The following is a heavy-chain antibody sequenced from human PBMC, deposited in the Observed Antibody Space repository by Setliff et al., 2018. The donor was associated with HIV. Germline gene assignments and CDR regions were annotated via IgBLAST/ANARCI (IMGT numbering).Heavy chain of an antibody. D-gene: IGHD6-19*01. CDR1: GYSFNRYF. Sequence: GESLKISCHLSGYSFNRYFIGWVRQMPGKGLEWMAIIYPGDSDTRYSPSFQGQVTISADKSISTAYLQWSSLKASDTAMYYCAKHLSPGSGWYSKARGMDVWGQGTTVTVS. CDR2: IYPGDSDT. J-gene: IGHJ6*02. CDR3: AKHLSPGSGWYSKARGMDV. V-gene: IGHV5-51*01.